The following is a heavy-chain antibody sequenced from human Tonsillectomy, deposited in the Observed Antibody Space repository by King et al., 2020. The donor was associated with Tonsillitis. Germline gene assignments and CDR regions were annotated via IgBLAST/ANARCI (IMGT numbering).Heavy chain of an antibody. CDR1: GFNFDDYA. J-gene: IGHJ6*02. CDR2: ISWNTGSI. V-gene: IGHV3-9*01. Sequence: VQLVESGGGLVQPGRSLRLSCAASGFNFDDYAMHWVRQAPGKGLEWVSGISWNTGSINYADSVKGRFTISRDNAMDSLYLEMNSLRVEDTAVYYCTKDYYESGGYCMDVWGQGTTVTVSS. CDR3: TKDYYESGGYCMDV. D-gene: IGHD3-22*01.